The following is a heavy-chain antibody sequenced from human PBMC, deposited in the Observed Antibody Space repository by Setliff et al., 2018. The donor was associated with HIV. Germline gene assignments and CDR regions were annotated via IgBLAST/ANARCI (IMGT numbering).Heavy chain of an antibody. J-gene: IGHJ6*03. CDR3: ARQFLDWSNDYYSRYYMDV. D-gene: IGHD3-3*01. CDR1: GYIFTDYY. V-gene: IGHV1-2*06. CDR2: INPNSGGT. Sequence: ASVKVSCKASGYIFTDYYMHWVRQAPGQELGWMGRINPNSGGTNYAQKFQGRVTMTRDTSISTAYTELSSLRSEDTATYYCARQFLDWSNDYYSRYYMDVWGKGTTVTVS.